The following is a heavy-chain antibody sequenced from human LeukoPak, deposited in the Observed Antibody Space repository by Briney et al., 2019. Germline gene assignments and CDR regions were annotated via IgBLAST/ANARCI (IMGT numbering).Heavy chain of an antibody. D-gene: IGHD3-22*01. J-gene: IGHJ4*02. CDR1: GFTFSSLG. CDR3: ARLQPYFYDSSGYSDY. V-gene: IGHV3-33*01. Sequence: PGGSLRLSCAASGFTFSSLGMHWVRQAPGKGLEWVAVIWYDGSNKYYADSVKGRFTISRDNSKNTLYLQMNSLRAEDTAVYYCARLQPYFYDSSGYSDYWGQGTLVTVSS. CDR2: IWYDGSNK.